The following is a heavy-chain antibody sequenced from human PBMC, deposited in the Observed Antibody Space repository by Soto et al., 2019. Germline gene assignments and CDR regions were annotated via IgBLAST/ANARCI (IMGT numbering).Heavy chain of an antibody. V-gene: IGHV1-2*02. D-gene: IGHD5-12*01. J-gene: IGHJ5*02. CDR2: INHNSGGT. CDR3: ARGSHYDNWFDP. Sequence: SXKVSFTASGYTXSGYYMNLVRQAPGQGLEWMGWINHNSGGTNYAQKFQGRVTMTRDTYISTAYMEMSRMRSDDKAVYYCARGSHYDNWFDPWGQGTLGTVS. CDR1: GYTXSGYY.